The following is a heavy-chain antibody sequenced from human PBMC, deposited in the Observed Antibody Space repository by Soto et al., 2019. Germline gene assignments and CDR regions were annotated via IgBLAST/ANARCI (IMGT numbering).Heavy chain of an antibody. CDR3: ARAGIAVAGRNWFDP. D-gene: IGHD6-19*01. CDR1: GGSISSYY. Sequence: QAQLQESGPGLVKPSETLSLTCTVSGGSISSYYWSWIRQPPGKGLEWIGYIYYSGSTNNNPSLKSRVTISVDTSKNQFSLKLSSVTAADTAVYYCARAGIAVAGRNWFDPWGQGTLVTVSS. V-gene: IGHV4-59*01. J-gene: IGHJ5*02. CDR2: IYYSGST.